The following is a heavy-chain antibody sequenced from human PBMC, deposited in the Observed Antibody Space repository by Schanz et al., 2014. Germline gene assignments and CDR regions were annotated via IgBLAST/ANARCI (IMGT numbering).Heavy chain of an antibody. D-gene: IGHD6-6*01. CDR1: GYTFTDYG. Sequence: QVQVVQSGAEVKKPGASVKVSCKASGYTFTDYGVIWVRQAPGQGLEWMGWISTSNGNTNYAQKLQGRVTMTADTATSTADMELRRLRCDDAAVYYCSREESPYTNSADVRYFDYWGQGALVTVSS. CDR2: ISTSNGNT. CDR3: SREESPYTNSADVRYFDY. J-gene: IGHJ4*02. V-gene: IGHV1-18*01.